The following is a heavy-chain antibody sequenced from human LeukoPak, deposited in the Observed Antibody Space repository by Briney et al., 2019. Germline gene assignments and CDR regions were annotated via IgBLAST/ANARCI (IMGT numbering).Heavy chain of an antibody. CDR1: GFTFTNYA. D-gene: IGHD2-15*01. V-gene: IGHV3-23*01. Sequence: GGSLRLSCAASGFTFTNYAVSWVRQAPGKGLEWVSSISGGGGSTYYADSVKGLFIISRDNSKNTLYLQMNSLRAEDTAAYYCAKGYCSGGSCYTFEYYFDYWGQGTLVTVSS. J-gene: IGHJ4*02. CDR3: AKGYCSGGSCYTFEYYFDY. CDR2: ISGGGGST.